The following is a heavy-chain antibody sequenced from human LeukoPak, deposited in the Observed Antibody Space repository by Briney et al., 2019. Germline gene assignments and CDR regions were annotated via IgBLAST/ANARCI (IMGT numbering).Heavy chain of an antibody. CDR3: ARVSGTHIGYYFDY. CDR1: GYSISSGYY. CDR2: IYHSGST. Sequence: SETLSLTCTVSGYSISSGYYWGWIRQPPGKGLEWIGSIYHSGSTYYKPSLKSRVTISVDTSKNQFSLKLSSVTAADTAVYYCARVSGTHIGYYFDYWGQGTLVTVSS. V-gene: IGHV4-38-2*02. D-gene: IGHD1-14*01. J-gene: IGHJ4*02.